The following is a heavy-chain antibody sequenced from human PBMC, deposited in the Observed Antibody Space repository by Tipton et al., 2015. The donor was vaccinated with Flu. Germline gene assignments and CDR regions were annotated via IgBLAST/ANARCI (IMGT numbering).Heavy chain of an antibody. Sequence: TLSLTCSVSADSISSNYWSWIRQSPGKGLEWIGYIYNTWSTNYNPSLKSRVTISVDTSKSQFSLNLRSVTAADTAVYYCAFMGRGASTVWGQGTLVTVSS. CDR3: AFMGRGASTV. D-gene: IGHD3-10*01. CDR1: ADSISSNY. J-gene: IGHJ4*02. V-gene: IGHV4-59*08. CDR2: IYNTWST.